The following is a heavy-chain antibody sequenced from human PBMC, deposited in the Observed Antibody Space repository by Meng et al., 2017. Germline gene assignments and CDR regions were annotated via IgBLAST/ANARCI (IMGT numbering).Heavy chain of an antibody. V-gene: IGHV1-69*04. CDR2: IIPILGIA. CDR1: GYTFTSYA. D-gene: IGHD3-9*01. Sequence: SVKVSCKASGYTFTSYAMHWVRQAPGQGLEWMGRIIPILGIANYAQKFQGRVTITADKSTSTAYMELSRLRSDDTAVYYCARGSQSYYDILTGYPDYWGQGTLVTVSS. J-gene: IGHJ4*02. CDR3: ARGSQSYYDILTGYPDY.